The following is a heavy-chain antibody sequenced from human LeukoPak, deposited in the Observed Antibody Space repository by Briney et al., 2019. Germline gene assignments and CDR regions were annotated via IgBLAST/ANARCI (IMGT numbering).Heavy chain of an antibody. D-gene: IGHD3-3*01. CDR3: AKLPSLTIFFDFYFDY. J-gene: IGHJ4*02. CDR1: GFTVTGSY. Sequence: GGSLRLSCAASGFTVTGSYINWVRQAPGKGLEWISVTYSGGTTFYADSVKGRFTISRDHSKNTLFLQMNNLRAEDTALYYCAKLPSLTIFFDFYFDYWGQGTLVTVSS. CDR2: TYSGGTT. V-gene: IGHV3-53*01.